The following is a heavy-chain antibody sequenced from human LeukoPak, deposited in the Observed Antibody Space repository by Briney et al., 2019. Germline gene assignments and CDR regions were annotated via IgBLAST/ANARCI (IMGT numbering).Heavy chain of an antibody. J-gene: IGHJ4*02. CDR3: VRDFSLTRLERPFDY. Sequence: GGSLRLSCAASGFTFSSYGMHWVRQAPGKGLEWVAFIRYDGSNKYYADSVKGRFTISRDNAKNSLYLQMNSLRAEDTAVYYCVRDFSLTRLERPFDYWGQGTLVTVSS. D-gene: IGHD1-1*01. V-gene: IGHV3-30*02. CDR1: GFTFSSYG. CDR2: IRYDGSNK.